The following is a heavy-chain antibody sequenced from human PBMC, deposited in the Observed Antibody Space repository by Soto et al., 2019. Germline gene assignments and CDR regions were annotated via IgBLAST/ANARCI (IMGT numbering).Heavy chain of an antibody. CDR2: IYYSGST. CDR1: GDSINNGRDY. V-gene: IGHV4-39*01. CDR3: ARQRTSVVTQAYFGS. D-gene: IGHD2-21*02. Sequence: SVTLSFTCTLTGDSINNGRDYWGWIRQTPGKGLGWIGSIYYSGSTYNNPSLKSRVSMSVDTSKNQFSLKLRSVTAADTALYYCARQRTSVVTQAYFGSRGKGSMFAVAS. J-gene: IGHJ4*02.